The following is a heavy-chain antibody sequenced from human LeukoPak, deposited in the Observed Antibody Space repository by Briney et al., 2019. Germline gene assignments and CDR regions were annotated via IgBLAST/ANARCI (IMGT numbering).Heavy chain of an antibody. V-gene: IGHV4-34*01. D-gene: IGHD4-23*01. CDR1: GGPFSGYY. CDR2: INHSGRT. Sequence: SETLSLTCAVYGGPFSGYYWTWIRQPPGKGLEWIGEINHSGRTKYNAPLQSRVTISVDTSKTQFSLRLSSVTAADTAVYYCARRPPDYAGDRGDFWGQGTLVTVSS. CDR3: ARRPPDYAGDRGDF. J-gene: IGHJ4*02.